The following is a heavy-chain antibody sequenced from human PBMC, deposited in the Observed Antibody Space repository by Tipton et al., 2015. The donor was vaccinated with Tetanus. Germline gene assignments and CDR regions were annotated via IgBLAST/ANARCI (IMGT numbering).Heavy chain of an antibody. J-gene: IGHJ3*02. V-gene: IGHV3-21*01. CDR3: ARMSTEASTGAFDI. Sequence: SLRLSCAASGFTFTTYTLNWVRQTPGKGLEWVSSISGTGNIVKDADSVKGRFTISRDNAKNSLFLQMNSLRVDDTAVYYCARMSTEASTGAFDIWGQGTVVTVSS. CDR1: GFTFTTYT. D-gene: IGHD1-26*01. CDR2: ISGTGNIV.